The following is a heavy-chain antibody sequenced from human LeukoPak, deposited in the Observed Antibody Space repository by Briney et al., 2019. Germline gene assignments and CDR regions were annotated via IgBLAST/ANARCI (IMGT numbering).Heavy chain of an antibody. V-gene: IGHV3-33*06. CDR2: IWYDGSNK. D-gene: IGHD3-22*01. Sequence: GRSLRLSCAASGFTFSSYGMHWVRQAPGKGLEWVAVIWYDGSNKYYADSVKGRFTISRDNSKNTLYLQMNSLRAEDTAVYYCAKEAIDYYYKSGYSLFFDFWGQGTLVTASS. J-gene: IGHJ4*01. CDR1: GFTFSSYG. CDR3: AKEAIDYYYKSGYSLFFDF.